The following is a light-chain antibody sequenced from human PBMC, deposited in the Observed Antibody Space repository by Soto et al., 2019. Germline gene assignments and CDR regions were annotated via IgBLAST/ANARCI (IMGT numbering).Light chain of an antibody. CDR3: QQYSSAALN. J-gene: IGKJ4*01. V-gene: IGKV3-15*01. CDR1: QSVNSN. CDR2: GAS. Sequence: ETVMTQSPATLSVSPGERATLSCWASQSVNSNLAWYQQKLGQAPRVLIYGASTRATGIPARFSGSGSETEFILTISSLQSEDSATYYCQQYSSAALNFGGGTKVEIK.